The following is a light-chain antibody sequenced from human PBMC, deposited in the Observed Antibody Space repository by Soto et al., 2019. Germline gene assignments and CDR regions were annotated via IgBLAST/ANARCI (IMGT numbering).Light chain of an antibody. CDR2: EVS. J-gene: IGLJ1*01. V-gene: IGLV2-14*01. Sequence: QSVLTQPASVSGSPGQSITISCIGTSSDVGSYHYVSWFQQHPGKAPKLIIFEVSDRPSGVSTRFSGSKSGDTASLTISGLQADGEADYYCSSYTSGRDVYVFGGGTKVTVL. CDR3: SSYTSGRDVYV. CDR1: SSDVGSYHY.